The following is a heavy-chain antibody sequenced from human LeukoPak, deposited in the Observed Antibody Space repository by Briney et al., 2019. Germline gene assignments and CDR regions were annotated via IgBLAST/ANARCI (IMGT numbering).Heavy chain of an antibody. CDR2: ISYDGSNK. Sequence: GGSLRLSCAASGFTFSSYGMHWVRQAPGKGLEWVAVISYDGSNKYYADSVKGRFTISRDNSKNTLYLQMNSLRAEDTAVYYCAKARRMRELPDYWGQGTLVTVSS. J-gene: IGHJ4*02. D-gene: IGHD1-26*01. V-gene: IGHV3-30*18. CDR3: AKARRMRELPDY. CDR1: GFTFSSYG.